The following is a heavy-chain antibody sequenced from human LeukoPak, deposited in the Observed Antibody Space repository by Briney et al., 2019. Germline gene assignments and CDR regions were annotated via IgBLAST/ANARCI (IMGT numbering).Heavy chain of an antibody. CDR2: IYTTGST. J-gene: IGHJ4*02. CDR3: ARGIAAAAKQGGFDF. D-gene: IGHD6-13*01. V-gene: IGHV4-61*02. CDR1: GGSISSSSYY. Sequence: PSETLSLTCTVSGGSISSSSYYWSWIRQPAGKGLEWIGRIYTTGSTNYNPSLKSRVTMSVDTSKNHFSLKLSSVAAADTAVYYCARGIAAAAKQGGFDFWGQGTLVTVSS.